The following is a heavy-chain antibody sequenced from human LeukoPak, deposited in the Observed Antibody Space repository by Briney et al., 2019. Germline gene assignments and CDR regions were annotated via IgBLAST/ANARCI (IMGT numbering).Heavy chain of an antibody. V-gene: IGHV4-4*07. CDR2: IYTSGNT. Sequence: SETLSLTCAVSGGSISSYYWTWIRQAAGKGLEWIGRIYTSGNTNYNPPLKSRVIMSADTSKNQLSLKLSSVTAADTAVYYCARTEAKYYYYGMDVWGQGTTVTVSS. CDR1: GGSISSYY. CDR3: ARTEAKYYYYGMDV. J-gene: IGHJ6*02.